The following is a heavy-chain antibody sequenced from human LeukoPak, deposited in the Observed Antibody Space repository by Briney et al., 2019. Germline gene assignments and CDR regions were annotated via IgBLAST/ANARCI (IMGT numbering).Heavy chain of an antibody. Sequence: GGSLRLSCVVSGFTFNNYAMNWVRQAPGKGLEWVSGITGSGGSTYYANSVKGRFTISRDNSKNTLYLQMNSLRADDPAVYYCASRYCSGGSCYNRYYFEFWGQGALVTVSS. CDR3: ASRYCSGGSCYNRYYFEF. CDR1: GFTFNNYA. J-gene: IGHJ4*02. D-gene: IGHD2-15*01. CDR2: ITGSGGST. V-gene: IGHV3-23*01.